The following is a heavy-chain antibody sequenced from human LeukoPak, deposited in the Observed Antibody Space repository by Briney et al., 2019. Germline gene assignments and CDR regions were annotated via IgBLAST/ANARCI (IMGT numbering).Heavy chain of an antibody. CDR2: IYHSGST. CDR3: ARHVNTAMALDY. V-gene: IGHV4-30-2*01. J-gene: IGHJ4*02. Sequence: PSETLSLTCTVSGGSISSGGYYWSWIRQPPGKGLEWIGYIYHSGSTYYNPSLKSRVTISVDTSKNQFSLKLSSVTAADTAVYYCARHVNTAMALDYWGQGTLVTVSS. CDR1: GGSISSGGYY. D-gene: IGHD5-18*01.